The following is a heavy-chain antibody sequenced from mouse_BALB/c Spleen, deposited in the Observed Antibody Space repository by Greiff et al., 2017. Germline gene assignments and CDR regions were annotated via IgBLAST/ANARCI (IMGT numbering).Heavy chain of an antibody. Sequence: VQLQQPGAELVKPGASVKLSCKASGYTFTSYWMHWVKQRPGQGLEWIGEINPSNGRTNYNEKFKSKATLTVDKSSSTAYMQLSSLTSEDSAVYYCARGSHYFDYWGQGTTLTVSS. CDR3: ARGSHYFDY. J-gene: IGHJ2*01. CDR1: GYTFTSYW. V-gene: IGHV1S81*02. CDR2: INPSNGRT.